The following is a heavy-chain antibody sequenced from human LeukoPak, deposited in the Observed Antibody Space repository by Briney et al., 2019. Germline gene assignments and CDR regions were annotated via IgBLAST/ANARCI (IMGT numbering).Heavy chain of an antibody. CDR1: GFTFSKAW. Sequence: GGSLRLSCAASGFTFSKAWMTWVRQAPGKGLEWVGRIKSKTAGGTTDYAAPVKGRFTISRDDSKYTLYLEMNSLKTEDTAVYYCTTGESMVGTTIHVRWADWGQGTLVTVSS. CDR3: TTGESMVGTTIHVRWAD. CDR2: IKSKTAGGTT. D-gene: IGHD1-26*01. J-gene: IGHJ4*02. V-gene: IGHV3-15*01.